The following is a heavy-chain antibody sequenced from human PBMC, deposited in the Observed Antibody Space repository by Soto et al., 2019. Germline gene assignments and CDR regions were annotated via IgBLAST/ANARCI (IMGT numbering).Heavy chain of an antibody. CDR3: ASGYSSSTNFDY. J-gene: IGHJ4*02. V-gene: IGHV4-59*01. D-gene: IGHD6-6*01. CDR2: IYYSGST. Sequence: QVQLQESGPGLVKPSETLSLTCTVSGGSISSYYWSWIRQPPGKGLEWIGYIYYSGSTNYNPSLKSRVTISVDTSKNQFSLKLSSVTAADTAVYYCASGYSSSTNFDYWGQGTLVTVSS. CDR1: GGSISSYY.